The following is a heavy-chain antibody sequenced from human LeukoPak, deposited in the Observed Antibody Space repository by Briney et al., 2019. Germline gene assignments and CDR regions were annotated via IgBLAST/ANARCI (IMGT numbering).Heavy chain of an antibody. D-gene: IGHD6-13*01. CDR1: GYTFTSYY. V-gene: IGHV1-46*01. CDR2: IIPSGGST. Sequence: ASVKVSCKASGYTFTSYYMHWVRQAPGQGLEWMGIIIPSGGSTSYAQKFQGRVTMTRDTSTSTVYMELSSLRSEDTAVYYCARRGGQQQLVLGYYYYMDVWGKGTTVTVSS. CDR3: ARRGGQQQLVLGYYYYMDV. J-gene: IGHJ6*03.